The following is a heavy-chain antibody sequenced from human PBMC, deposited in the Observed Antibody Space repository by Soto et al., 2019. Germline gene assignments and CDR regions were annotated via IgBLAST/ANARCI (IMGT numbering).Heavy chain of an antibody. Sequence: SETLSLTCTVSGGSISSYYWSWIRQPPGKGLEWIGNIYYSGSTYYNPSLKSRVTISVDTSKNQFSLKLSSVTAADTAVYYCARAHYGDYGYGMDVWGQGTTVTVSS. CDR1: GGSISSYY. CDR2: IYYSGST. V-gene: IGHV4-59*08. J-gene: IGHJ6*02. CDR3: ARAHYGDYGYGMDV. D-gene: IGHD4-17*01.